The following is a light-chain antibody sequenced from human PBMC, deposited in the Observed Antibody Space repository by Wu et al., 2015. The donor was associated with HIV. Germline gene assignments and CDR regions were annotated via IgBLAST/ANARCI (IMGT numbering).Light chain of an antibody. CDR2: RAS. CDR1: QGIATS. J-gene: IGKJ3*01. V-gene: IGKV1-39*01. CDR3: QQAYSFPGFT. Sequence: DIQMTQSPSSLSASVGDRVTITCRASQGIATSVNWYQQKSGRAPKLLIFRASTLHGGVPSRFSGTGSGTDFTLTISDLRPEDSATYYCQQAYSFPGFTFGPGTKVDIK.